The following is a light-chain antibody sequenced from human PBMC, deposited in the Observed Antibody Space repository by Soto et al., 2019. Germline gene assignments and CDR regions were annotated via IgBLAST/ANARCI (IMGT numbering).Light chain of an antibody. CDR1: SSNIGSNY. CDR3: AAWDDSLSGWV. CDR2: RNN. V-gene: IGLV1-47*01. J-gene: IGLJ3*02. Sequence: QSVLTQPPSASGTPGQRVTISCSGSSSNIGSNYVYCYQQLPGTAPKLLIYRNNQRPSGVPDRFSGSKSGTSASLAISGRRSEDEADYDCAAWDDSLSGWVFGGGTKVTVL.